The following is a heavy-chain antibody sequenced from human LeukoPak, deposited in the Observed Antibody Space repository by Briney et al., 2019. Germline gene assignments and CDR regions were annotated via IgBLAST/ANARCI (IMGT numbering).Heavy chain of an antibody. CDR2: IYCSGNT. CDR1: GGSISSSSYY. J-gene: IGHJ3*02. V-gene: IGHV4-39*01. CDR3: ARRGYCSSTSCNDAFDI. Sequence: PSETLSLTCTVSGGSISSSSYYWGWIRQPPGKGLEWIGSIYCSGNTYYNPSLKSRVTISVDTSKNQFSLKLSSVTAADTAVYYCARRGYCSSTSCNDAFDIWGQGTMVTVSS. D-gene: IGHD2-2*01.